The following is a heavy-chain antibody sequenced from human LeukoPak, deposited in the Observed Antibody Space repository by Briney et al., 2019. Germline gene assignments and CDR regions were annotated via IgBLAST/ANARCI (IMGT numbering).Heavy chain of an antibody. Sequence: SETLSLTCAVYGGSFSGYYWSWIRQPPGKGLEWIGEVNHSGSTNYNPSLKSRVPISVDTSKNQFSLKLGSVTAADTAVYYCARRRMVRGVIRYYYYYYMDVWGKGTTVTISS. CDR2: VNHSGST. CDR1: GGSFSGYY. V-gene: IGHV4-34*01. D-gene: IGHD3-10*01. J-gene: IGHJ6*03. CDR3: ARRRMVRGVIRYYYYYYMDV.